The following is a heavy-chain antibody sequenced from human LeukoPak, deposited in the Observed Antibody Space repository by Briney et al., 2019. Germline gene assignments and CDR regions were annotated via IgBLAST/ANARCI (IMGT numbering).Heavy chain of an antibody. D-gene: IGHD3-3*01. CDR2: ISYDGSNK. CDR1: GFTFSSYA. V-gene: IGHV3-30*04. J-gene: IGHJ1*01. CDR3: ATPRDVLRFLEWLFQH. Sequence: GGSLRLSCAASGFTFSSYAMHWVRQAPGKGLEWVAVISYDGSNKYYADSVKGRFTISRDNSKNTLYLQMNSLRAEDTAVYYCATPRDVLRFLEWLFQHWGQGTLVTVSS.